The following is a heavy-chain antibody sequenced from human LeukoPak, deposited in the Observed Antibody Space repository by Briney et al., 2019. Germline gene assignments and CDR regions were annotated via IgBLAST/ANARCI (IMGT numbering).Heavy chain of an antibody. CDR2: ISSSGSTI. D-gene: IGHD7-27*01. CDR3: AKRGMNWGPIDY. CDR1: GFTFSSYE. J-gene: IGHJ4*02. V-gene: IGHV3-48*03. Sequence: GGSLRLSCAASGFTFSSYEMNWVRQAPGKGLEWVSYISSSGSTIYYADSVKGRFTISRDNAKNSLYLQMNSLRAEDTAVYYCAKRGMNWGPIDYWGQGTLVTVPS.